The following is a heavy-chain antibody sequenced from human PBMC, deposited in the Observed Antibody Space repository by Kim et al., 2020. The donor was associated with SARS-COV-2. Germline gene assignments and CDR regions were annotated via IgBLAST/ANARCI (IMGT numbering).Heavy chain of an antibody. Sequence: GGSLRLSCAASGFTFSSYSMNWVRQAPGKGLEWVSSIISSSSYIYYADSVKGRFTISRDNAKNSLYLQMNSLRAEDTAVYYCARGCSSTSCTKIVDYWGQGTLVPVSS. V-gene: IGHV3-21*01. J-gene: IGHJ4*02. D-gene: IGHD2-2*01. CDR1: GFTFSSYS. CDR3: ARGCSSTSCTKIVDY. CDR2: IISSSSYI.